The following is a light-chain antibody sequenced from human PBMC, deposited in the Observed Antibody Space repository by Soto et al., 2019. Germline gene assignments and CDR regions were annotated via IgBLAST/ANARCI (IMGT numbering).Light chain of an antibody. CDR3: QQYSDFLIS. CDR2: DAS. V-gene: IGKV1-5*01. CDR1: QSISRS. J-gene: IGKJ3*01. Sequence: DIQMTQSPSTLSASVGDRVTITCRASQSISRSLAWYQQKPGKAPSLLIYDASSLEGGVPSRFSGSGFGTDFTLTITNLQPADSATYYCQQYSDFLISFGPGTTVDFK.